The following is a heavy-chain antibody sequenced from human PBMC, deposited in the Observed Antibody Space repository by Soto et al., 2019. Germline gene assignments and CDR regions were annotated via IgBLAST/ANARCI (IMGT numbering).Heavy chain of an antibody. J-gene: IGHJ4*02. V-gene: IGHV3-30*18. CDR2: ISYDGSRT. CDR3: AKELLIVGSAQVDY. Sequence: GGSLRLSCASSGFTFSSYGIHWVRQAPGKGLDWVGVISYDGSRTYYAESVKGRFIISRDNSKNMLYLEMNSLRPEDTALYYCAKELLIVGSAQVDYWGQGTLVTVSS. D-gene: IGHD1-26*01. CDR1: GFTFSSYG.